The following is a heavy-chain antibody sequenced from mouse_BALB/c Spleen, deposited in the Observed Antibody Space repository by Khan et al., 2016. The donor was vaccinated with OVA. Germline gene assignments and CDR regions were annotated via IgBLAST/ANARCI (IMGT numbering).Heavy chain of an antibody. D-gene: IGHD2-2*01. V-gene: IGHV6-6*02. CDR3: TRGDGYGDWYFEV. Sequence: EVQLEESGGGLVQPGGSMKLSCVASGFTFSHYWMNWVRQSPEQGLEWVAEIRLKSNNYATHYAESVQGRFTISRDDSKSSVFLQMNNLRAEDIGIDDCTRGDGYGDWYFEVWGAGSTVTVSS. CDR1: GFTFSHYW. J-gene: IGHJ1*01. CDR2: IRLKSNNYAT.